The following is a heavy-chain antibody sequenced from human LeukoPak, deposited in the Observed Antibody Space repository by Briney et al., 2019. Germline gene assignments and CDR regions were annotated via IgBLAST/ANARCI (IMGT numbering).Heavy chain of an antibody. V-gene: IGHV3-48*03. CDR1: GFTFSRYE. Sequence: GGSLRLSCAASGFTFSRYEMNWVRQAPGQGLEWVSYISSSDSSIYYADSVKGRFTISRDNAKNSLYLQMNSLRAEDTAVYYCARQQPRVQLDYWGQGTLVTVSS. CDR3: ARQQPRVQLDY. CDR2: ISSSDSSI. J-gene: IGHJ4*02. D-gene: IGHD1-1*01.